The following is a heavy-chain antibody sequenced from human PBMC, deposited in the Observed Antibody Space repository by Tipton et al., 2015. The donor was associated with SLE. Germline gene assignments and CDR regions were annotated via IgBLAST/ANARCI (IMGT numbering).Heavy chain of an antibody. CDR3: ARSYGEGDFDY. CDR2: INHSGST. Sequence: TLSLTCAVYGGSFSGYYWSWIRQPPGKGLEWIGEINHSGSTNYNPSLKSQVTISVDTSKNQFSLKLSSVTAADTAVYYCARSYGEGDFDYWGQGTLVTVSS. V-gene: IGHV4-34*01. CDR1: GGSFSGYY. D-gene: IGHD4-17*01. J-gene: IGHJ4*02.